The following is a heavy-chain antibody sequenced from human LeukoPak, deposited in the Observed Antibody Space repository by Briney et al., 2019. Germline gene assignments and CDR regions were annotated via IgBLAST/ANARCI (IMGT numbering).Heavy chain of an antibody. CDR2: IYYSGNT. CDR3: ARHNDDH. J-gene: IGHJ4*02. V-gene: IGHV4-59*08. D-gene: IGHD1-1*01. CDR1: GDSISGYY. Sequence: KPSETLSLTCTVSGDSISGYYWSWMRQPPGKGLEWIGYIYYSGNTNYNPSLKSRVTISVNTSKNQFSLRLSSVTAADTAVYYCARHNDDHWGQGALVTVSS.